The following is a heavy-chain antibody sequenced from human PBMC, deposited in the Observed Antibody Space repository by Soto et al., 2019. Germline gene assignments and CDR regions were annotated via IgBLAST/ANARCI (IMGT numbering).Heavy chain of an antibody. CDR2: IKSKNDGGTT. CDR3: TTASFDP. CDR1: SVSNAW. J-gene: IGHJ5*02. V-gene: IGHV3-15*07. Sequence: SVSNAWMNWVRQAPGKGLEWVGRIKSKNDGGTTDYAAPVKGRLATSRDDSKNTLYLQMNSLKSEDTAVHYCTTASFDPWGQGTLFTVSS.